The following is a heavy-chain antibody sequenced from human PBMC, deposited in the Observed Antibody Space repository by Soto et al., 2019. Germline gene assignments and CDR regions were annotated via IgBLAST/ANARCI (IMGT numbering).Heavy chain of an antibody. J-gene: IGHJ4*02. CDR3: ARSGGSYFGPFDY. CDR2: ISYDGSNK. Sequence: GGSLRLACAASVFTFSSYTMNWVRQAPGKGLEWVAVISYDGSNKYYADSVKGRFTISRDNSKNTLYLQMNSLRAEDTAVFYCARSGGSYFGPFDYWGQGTLVTVSS. V-gene: IGHV3-30-3*01. CDR1: VFTFSSYT. D-gene: IGHD1-26*01.